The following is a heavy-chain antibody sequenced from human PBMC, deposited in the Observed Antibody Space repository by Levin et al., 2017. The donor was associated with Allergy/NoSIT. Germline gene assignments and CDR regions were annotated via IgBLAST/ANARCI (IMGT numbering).Heavy chain of an antibody. V-gene: IGHV1-69*04. CDR1: GGTFSSYA. D-gene: IGHD2-2*01. Sequence: SVKVSCKASGGTFSSYAISWVRQAPGQGLEWMGRIIPILGIANYAQKFQGRVTITADKSTSTAYMELSSLRSEDTAVYYCARDSTVWYQLLRSVSWFDPWGQGTLVTVSS. J-gene: IGHJ5*02. CDR3: ARDSTVWYQLLRSVSWFDP. CDR2: IIPILGIA.